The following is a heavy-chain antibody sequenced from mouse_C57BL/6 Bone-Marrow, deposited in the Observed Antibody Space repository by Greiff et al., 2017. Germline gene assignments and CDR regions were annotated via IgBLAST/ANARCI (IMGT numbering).Heavy chain of an antibody. J-gene: IGHJ4*01. CDR1: GYTFTDYY. CDR2: IYPGSGNT. D-gene: IGHD1-1*01. CDR3: ARYLLDAMDY. Sequence: VQRVESGAELVRPGASVKLSCKASGYTFTDYYINWVKQRPGQGLEWIARIYPGSGNTYYNEKFKGKATLTAEKSSSTAYMQLSSLTSEDSAVYFCARYLLDAMDYWGQGTSVTVSS. V-gene: IGHV1-76*01.